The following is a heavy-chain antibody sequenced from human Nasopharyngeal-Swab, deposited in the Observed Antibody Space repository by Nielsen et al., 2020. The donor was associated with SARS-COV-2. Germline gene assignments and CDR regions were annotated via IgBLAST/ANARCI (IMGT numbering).Heavy chain of an antibody. CDR2: ISSSSSYI. Sequence: GESLKISCAASGFTFSSYSMNWVRQAPGKGLEWVSSISSSSSYIYYADSVKGRFTLSRDNAKNSLYLLMNSLRAEDTAVYYCARDQVSNYYYMDVWGKGTTVTVSS. CDR1: GFTFSSYS. CDR3: ARDQVSNYYYMDV. V-gene: IGHV3-21*01. J-gene: IGHJ6*03. D-gene: IGHD6-6*01.